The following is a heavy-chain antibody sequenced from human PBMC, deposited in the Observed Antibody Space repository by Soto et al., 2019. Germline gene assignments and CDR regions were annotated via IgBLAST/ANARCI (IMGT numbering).Heavy chain of an antibody. CDR3: AQTGTTQYYYYYYGMDV. V-gene: IGHV3-23*01. D-gene: IGHD1-7*01. J-gene: IGHJ6*02. CDR2: ISGSGGST. CDR1: GFTFSSYA. Sequence: GGSLRLSCAASGFTFSSYAMSWVRQAPGKGLEWVSAISGSGGSTYYADSVKGRFTISRDNSKNTLYLQMNSLRAEDTAVYYCAQTGTTQYYYYYYGMDVWGQGTTVTVSS.